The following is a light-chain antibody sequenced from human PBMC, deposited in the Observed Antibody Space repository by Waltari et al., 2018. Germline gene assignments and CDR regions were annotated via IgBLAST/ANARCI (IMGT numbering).Light chain of an antibody. CDR3: QVWDDTNNSGV. V-gene: IGLV3-21*04. Sequence: YVVTQPPSVSVAPGKTARLTCGGENIESKSVNWYQQQPGQAPVLVMFYDRGRPSGLPGRFAGCNAGNTATLTISWVEAGDEADYHCQVWDDTNNSGVFGGGTKLNVL. J-gene: IGLJ3*02. CDR2: YDR. CDR1: NIESKS.